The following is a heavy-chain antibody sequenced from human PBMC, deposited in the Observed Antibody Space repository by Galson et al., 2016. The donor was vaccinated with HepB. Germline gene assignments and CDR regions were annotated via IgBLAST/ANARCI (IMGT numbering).Heavy chain of an antibody. CDR3: ARLGGVERIPFDY. Sequence: SVKVSCKASGYTFTDYDINWVRQATGQGLEWVGWMNPNSGYGGYAQKFQGRVTLTRGTAITTAYMELSSLRSDDTAVYFCARLGGVERIPFDYWGQGTLVTVSS. CDR1: GYTFTDYD. D-gene: IGHD3-16*01. V-gene: IGHV1-8*01. J-gene: IGHJ4*02. CDR2: MNPNSGYG.